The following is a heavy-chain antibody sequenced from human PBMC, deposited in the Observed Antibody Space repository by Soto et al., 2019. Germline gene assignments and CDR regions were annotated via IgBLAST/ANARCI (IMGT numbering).Heavy chain of an antibody. D-gene: IGHD2-2*01. CDR3: ARSEERDCSSTSRYGVYFVY. CDR2: IYYSGST. V-gene: IGHV4-30-4*01. CDR1: GGSISSGDYY. J-gene: IGHJ4*02. Sequence: SETLSLTCTVSGGSISSGDYYWSWIRQPPGKGLEWIGYIYYSGSTYYNPSLKSRVTISVDTSKNQFSLKLSSVTAADTAVYYCARSEERDCSSTSRYGVYFVYWDQATLVTVSS.